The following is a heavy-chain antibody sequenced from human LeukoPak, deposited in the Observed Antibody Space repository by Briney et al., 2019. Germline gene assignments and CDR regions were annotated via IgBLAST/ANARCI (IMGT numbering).Heavy chain of an antibody. CDR1: GYTFINHA. V-gene: IGHV1-3*04. Sequence: GASVKVSCKASGYTFINHAIHWVRQASGQRLEWMGWINIGNGNTKYSQNFQGRITITRDTSATTAYMDLSSLRSEDTAMYYCARRLGRSFDYWGQGTLVTVSS. J-gene: IGHJ4*02. CDR3: ARRLGRSFDY. CDR2: INIGNGNT. D-gene: IGHD2-21*01.